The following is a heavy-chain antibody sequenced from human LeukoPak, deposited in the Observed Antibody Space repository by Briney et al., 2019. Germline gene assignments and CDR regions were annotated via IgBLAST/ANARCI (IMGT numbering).Heavy chain of an antibody. V-gene: IGHV4-61*01. CDR3: AREYTNYSGKEYYFDY. CDR2: IYYSGST. Sequence: PSETLSLTCTVSGGSISSSSYYWSWIRQPPGKGLEWIGYIYYSGSTNYNPSLKSRVTITVDTSKNQFSLKLSSVTAADTAVYYCAREYTNYSGKEYYFDYWGQGSLVTVSS. J-gene: IGHJ4*02. D-gene: IGHD4-11*01. CDR1: GGSISSSSYY.